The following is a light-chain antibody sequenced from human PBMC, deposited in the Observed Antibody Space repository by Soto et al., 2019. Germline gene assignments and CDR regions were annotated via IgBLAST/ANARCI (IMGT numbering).Light chain of an antibody. Sequence: DIQMTQSPSSLSASVGDRVSITFRATQDIGTYLAWYQQIPGKAPKLLIYDASTLQTGVPPRFSGSGSGTEFTLTITNLEPEDFATYYCQESYFILGTFGRGTKVDIK. CDR3: QESYFILGT. CDR1: QDIGTY. V-gene: IGKV1-9*01. CDR2: DAS. J-gene: IGKJ1*01.